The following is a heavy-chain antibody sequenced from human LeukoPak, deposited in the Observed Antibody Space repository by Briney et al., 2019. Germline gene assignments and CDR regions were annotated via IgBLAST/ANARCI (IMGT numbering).Heavy chain of an antibody. CDR1: GGSFSGYY. CDR3: ARGPTGYCSSTSCAKFDY. V-gene: IGHV4-34*01. CDR2: INHSGST. D-gene: IGHD2-2*01. J-gene: IGHJ4*02. Sequence: SETLSLTCAVYGGSFSGYYWSWIRQPPGKGLEWIGEINHSGSTNYNPSLKSRVTISVDTSKNQFSLKLSSVTAADTAVYYCARGPTGYCSSTSCAKFDYWGQGTLVTVSP.